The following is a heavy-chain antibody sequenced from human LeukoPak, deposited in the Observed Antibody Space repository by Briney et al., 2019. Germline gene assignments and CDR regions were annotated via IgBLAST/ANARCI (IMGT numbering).Heavy chain of an antibody. CDR1: GGSISSYY. V-gene: IGHV4-59*08. Sequence: SETLSLTCTVSGGSISSYYWSWIRQPPGKGLEWIGYIYYSGSTNYNPSLKSRVTISVDTSKNQFSLKLSSVTAADTAVYYCATQVRPRVPIDYWGQGTLVTVSS. D-gene: IGHD3-10*02. CDR2: IYYSGST. CDR3: ATQVRPRVPIDY. J-gene: IGHJ4*02.